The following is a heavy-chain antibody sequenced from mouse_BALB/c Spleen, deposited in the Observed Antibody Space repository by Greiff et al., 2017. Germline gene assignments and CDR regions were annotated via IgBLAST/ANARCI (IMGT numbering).Heavy chain of an antibody. Sequence: EVQVVESGGGLVKPGGSLKLSCAASGFTFSSYAMSWVRQTPEKRLEWVASISSGGSTYYPDSVKGRFTISRDNARNILYLQMSSLRSEDTAMYYCARGLLGGYYAMDYWGQGTSVTVSS. CDR1: GFTFSSYA. CDR2: ISSGGST. CDR3: ARGLLGGYYAMDY. D-gene: IGHD2-10*01. J-gene: IGHJ4*01. V-gene: IGHV5-6-5*01.